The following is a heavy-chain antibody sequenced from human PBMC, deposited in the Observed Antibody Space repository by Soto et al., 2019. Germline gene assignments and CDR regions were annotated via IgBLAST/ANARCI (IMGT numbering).Heavy chain of an antibody. CDR2: TRNKANSYSK. J-gene: IGHJ4*02. D-gene: IGHD3-10*01. Sequence: EVQLVESGGGLVQPGGSLRLSCAASGFTFSDHYMDWVRQAPGKGLEWVGRTRNKANSYSKEYAASVRGRFTISRDESKNTLYLQMNSLKTEDTAVYYCVRTSHYGSGSWNFDSWGQGTLVTVSS. V-gene: IGHV3-72*01. CDR1: GFTFSDHY. CDR3: VRTSHYGSGSWNFDS.